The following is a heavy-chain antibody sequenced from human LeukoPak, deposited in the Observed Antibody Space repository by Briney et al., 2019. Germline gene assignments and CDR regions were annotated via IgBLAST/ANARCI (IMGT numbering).Heavy chain of an antibody. Sequence: GGSLRLSCVASGFPFSSYWMTWDRQAPGKGLEWVANIKQDGSKKSYVDSVKGRFTISRDNAKNSLYLQMDSLRAEDTAIYYCTRVGYIDEGIDYWGQGTLVTVSS. CDR2: IKQDGSKK. D-gene: IGHD5-24*01. CDR1: GFPFSSYW. CDR3: TRVGYIDEGIDY. V-gene: IGHV3-7*04. J-gene: IGHJ4*02.